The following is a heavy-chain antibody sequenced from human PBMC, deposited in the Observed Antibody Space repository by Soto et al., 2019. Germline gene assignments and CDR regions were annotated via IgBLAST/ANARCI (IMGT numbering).Heavy chain of an antibody. CDR1: DFTVSSSW. Sequence: GGSLRLSCAASDFTVSSSWMNWVRQAPGRGLEWVGRIKPRSDTGAIDYATAVKGRFTISRDDSENTVYLQMNSLRTEDTAAYYCTTDRIGYYDTSAHYYFRYWGQGALVTVSS. D-gene: IGHD3-22*01. CDR2: IKPRSDTGAI. J-gene: IGHJ4*02. V-gene: IGHV3-15*07. CDR3: TTDRIGYYDTSAHYYFRY.